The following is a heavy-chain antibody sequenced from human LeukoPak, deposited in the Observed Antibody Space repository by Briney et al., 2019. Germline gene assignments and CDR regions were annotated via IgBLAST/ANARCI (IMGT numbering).Heavy chain of an antibody. CDR3: ARELDYYYYGMDV. J-gene: IGHJ6*02. D-gene: IGHD1-1*01. CDR2: ISSSSITI. CDR1: GFTFSSYA. Sequence: GGSLRLSCAASGFTFSSYAMSWVRQAPGKGLEWISFISSSSITIYYADSVKGRFTISRDNAKNSVYLQMNSLRAEDTAVYYCARELDYYYYGMDVWGQGTTVTVSS. V-gene: IGHV3-48*04.